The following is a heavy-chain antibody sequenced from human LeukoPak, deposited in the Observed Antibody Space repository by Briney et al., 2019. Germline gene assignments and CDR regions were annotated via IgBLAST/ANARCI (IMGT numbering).Heavy chain of an antibody. CDR3: AREGSGYSTNFDY. D-gene: IGHD3-3*01. V-gene: IGHV4-39*07. CDR1: GGSISSTSYY. J-gene: IGHJ4*02. Sequence: PSETLSLTCIVSGGSISSTSYYWGWIRQSPGKGLEWIGSIHYRGTTYYNPSLLSRGTISVDTSKNQFSLKLNSVTAADTAVYFCAREGSGYSTNFDYWGQGTLVTVFS. CDR2: IHYRGTT.